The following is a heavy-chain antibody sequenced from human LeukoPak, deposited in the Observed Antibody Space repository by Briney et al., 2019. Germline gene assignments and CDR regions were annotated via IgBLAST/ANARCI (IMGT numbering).Heavy chain of an antibody. J-gene: IGHJ6*03. CDR3: ARHIGGGIEDMDV. V-gene: IGHV4-59*08. CDR2: IYVTGST. Sequence: SETLSLTCTVSGGSISSYYWSWIRQPPGKGLEWIGYIYVTGSTRYNPYLQSRVTISVDTSRNQFFLKMSSVTAADTAVYYCARHIGGGIEDMDVWGTGTKVTVSS. CDR1: GGSISSYY. D-gene: IGHD3-16*02.